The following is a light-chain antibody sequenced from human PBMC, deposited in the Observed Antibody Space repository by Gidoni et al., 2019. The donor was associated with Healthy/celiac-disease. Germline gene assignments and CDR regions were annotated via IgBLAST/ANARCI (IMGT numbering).Light chain of an antibody. CDR1: SSDVGGYNY. V-gene: IGLV2-14*01. CDR3: SSYTSSSTPYV. CDR2: DVS. J-gene: IGLJ1*01. Sequence: QSALTQPPSVSGSPGHSITISCTGTSSDVGGYNYVSWYQQHPGKAPKLMIYDVSNRPSGVSNRFSGSKSGNTASLTISGLQAEDEADYYCSSYTSSSTPYVFGTGTKVTVL.